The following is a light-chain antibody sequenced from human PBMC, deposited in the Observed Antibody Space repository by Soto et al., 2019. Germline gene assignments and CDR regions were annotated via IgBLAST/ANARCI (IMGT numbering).Light chain of an antibody. CDR2: GAS. CDR1: QTIGNK. J-gene: IGKJ1*01. V-gene: IGKV3-15*01. Sequence: IVLAHSPATLSMSPVERFTLSCGATQTIGNKLAWYLQRPGQAPRLLMYGASTRATDIPARFSGSGSGTEFTLTITGLQSEDFAVYYCQQYNGWPWTFGLGTKVDIK. CDR3: QQYNGWPWT.